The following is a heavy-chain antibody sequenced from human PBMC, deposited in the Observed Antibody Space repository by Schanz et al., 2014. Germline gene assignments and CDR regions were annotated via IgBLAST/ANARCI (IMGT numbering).Heavy chain of an antibody. V-gene: IGHV3-23*04. CDR2: ISGSGGST. J-gene: IGHJ4*02. Sequence: VQLVESGGGLVKPGGSLRLSCAASGFTFSDYYMTWVRQAPGKGLEWVSGISGSGGSTYDADSVKGRFTISRDNSKNTLYLQMNSLRAEDTAVYYCAKDHAGSDILTALGNWGQGTLVTVSS. CDR3: AKDHAGSDILTALGN. CDR1: GFTFSDYY. D-gene: IGHD3-9*01.